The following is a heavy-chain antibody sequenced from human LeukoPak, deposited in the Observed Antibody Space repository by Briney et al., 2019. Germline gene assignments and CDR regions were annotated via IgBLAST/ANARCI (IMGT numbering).Heavy chain of an antibody. CDR1: GYSFTSYS. CDR3: ASTRSWHRYGYGY. J-gene: IGHJ4*02. V-gene: IGHV5-51*01. Sequence: GESLKISCKASGYSFTSYSIGWVRQMPGTGLDWMGIIHPGDSDTRYSPSFEGQVTISADKSISTAYLQWSSLKASDTAMYYCASTRSWHRYGYGYWGQGTLVTVSS. CDR2: IHPGDSDT. D-gene: IGHD5-18*01.